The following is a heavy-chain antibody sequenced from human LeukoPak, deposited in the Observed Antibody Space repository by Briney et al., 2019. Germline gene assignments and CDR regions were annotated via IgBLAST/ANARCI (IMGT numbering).Heavy chain of an antibody. CDR2: ISAYNGKT. J-gene: IGHJ4*02. CDR1: GYTFTSTY. Sequence: GASVKVSCKTSGYTFTSTYINWVRQAPGQGLEWMGWISAYNGKTNYAQKFQGRVTMTTDSSTSTAPMDLTSLRPDDTAVYYCARGGTYYPSIDYWGQGTLVTVSS. D-gene: IGHD1-26*01. V-gene: IGHV1-18*01. CDR3: ARGGTYYPSIDY.